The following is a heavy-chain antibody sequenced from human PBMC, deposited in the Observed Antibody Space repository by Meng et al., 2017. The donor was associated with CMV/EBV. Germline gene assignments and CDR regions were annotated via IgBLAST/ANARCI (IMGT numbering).Heavy chain of an antibody. V-gene: IGHV4-30-4*08. J-gene: IGHJ4*02. CDR1: GGSISSGDYY. CDR2: IYYSGST. CDR3: ARVTSRVAGASDY. Sequence: QVQRQESGPGLVKPSQTLSLTCTVSGGSISSGDYYWSWIRQPPGKGLEWIGYIYYSGSTYYNPSLKSRVTISVDTSKNQFSLKLSSVTAADTAVYYCARVTSRVAGASDYWGQGTLVTASS. D-gene: IGHD1-14*01.